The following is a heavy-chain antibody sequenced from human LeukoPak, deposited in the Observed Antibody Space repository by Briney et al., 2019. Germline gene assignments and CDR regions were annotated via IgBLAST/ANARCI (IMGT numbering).Heavy chain of an antibody. J-gene: IGHJ3*02. CDR1: GFTFSSYW. Sequence: GGSLRLSCAASGFTFSSYWMHWVRQAPGKGLVWVSRINSDWSSTSYADSVKGRFTISRDNAKNTLYLQMNSLRAEDTAVYYCARPGSSCWYNPYDAFDIWGQGTMVTVSS. CDR2: INSDWSST. D-gene: IGHD6-19*01. CDR3: ARPGSSCWYNPYDAFDI. V-gene: IGHV3-74*01.